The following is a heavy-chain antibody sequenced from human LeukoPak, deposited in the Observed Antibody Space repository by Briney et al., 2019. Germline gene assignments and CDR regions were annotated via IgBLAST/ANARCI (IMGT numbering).Heavy chain of an antibody. V-gene: IGHV3-7*03. D-gene: IGHD6-13*01. CDR1: GFPFNAYW. CDR3: ARSLPYGTTWYGRSDF. CDR2: IRQDGDTK. J-gene: IGHJ4*02. Sequence: GGSLRLSCAASGFPFNAYWMTWVRQAPGKGLEWVPNIRQDGDTKYHVDSVKGRFTISRDNAMNSLYLQMNSLRAEDTAIYYCARSLPYGTTWYGRSDFWGQGTLVTVSS.